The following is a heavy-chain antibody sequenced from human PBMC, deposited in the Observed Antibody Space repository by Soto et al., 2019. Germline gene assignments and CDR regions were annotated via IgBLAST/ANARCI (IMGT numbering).Heavy chain of an antibody. Sequence: QVQLVESGGGVVQPGRSLRLSCAASGFTLSSYGMHWVRQAPGKGLEWVAVIWYDGDKKYYADSVKLRFTISRDESKNTVYLHMSSLRGEDTGVYYCARGSAGSESVVVVPAIDFYAFDTWGQGTLVSVSS. V-gene: IGHV3-33*01. J-gene: IGHJ4*02. CDR2: IWYDGDKK. CDR3: ARGSAGSESVVVVPAIDFYAFDT. D-gene: IGHD2-15*01. CDR1: GFTLSSYG.